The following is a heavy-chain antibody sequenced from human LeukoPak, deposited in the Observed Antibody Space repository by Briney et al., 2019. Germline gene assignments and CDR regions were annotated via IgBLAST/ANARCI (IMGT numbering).Heavy chain of an antibody. J-gene: IGHJ3*02. Sequence: GGSLRLSCAASGFTFSSYEMNWVRQAPGKGLEWVSYISSSGSTKYYADSVKGGFTISRDNAKNSLYMQMNGLRAEETAVYYCAPGGLLAVAFDIWGQGTLVTVSS. V-gene: IGHV3-48*03. CDR3: APGGLLAVAFDI. D-gene: IGHD2-15*01. CDR1: GFTFSSYE. CDR2: ISSSGSTK.